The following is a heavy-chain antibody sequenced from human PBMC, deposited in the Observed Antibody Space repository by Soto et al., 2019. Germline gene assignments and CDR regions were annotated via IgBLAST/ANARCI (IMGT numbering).Heavy chain of an antibody. V-gene: IGHV3-30*18. J-gene: IGHJ6*02. CDR2: ISYDGSNK. CDR1: GFTFSSYG. Sequence: QVQLVESGGGVVQPGRSLRLSCAASGFTFSSYGMHWVRQAPGKGLEWVAVISYDGSNKYYADSVKGRFTISRDNSKNTLYLQMNSLRAEDTAGYYCAKDRSGMDVWCQGTTVTVSS. CDR3: AKDRSGMDV.